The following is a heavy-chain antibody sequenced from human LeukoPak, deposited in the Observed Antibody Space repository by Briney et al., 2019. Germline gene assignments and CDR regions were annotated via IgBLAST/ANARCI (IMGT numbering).Heavy chain of an antibody. CDR3: ARDIQLGRAFDI. V-gene: IGHV3-33*01. J-gene: IGHJ3*02. CDR1: GFSFSSYG. D-gene: IGHD2-2*01. CDR2: IWYDGSIK. Sequence: GRSLRLSCAASGFSFSSYGMHWVRQAPGKGLEWVAVIWYDGSIKYYGDSVKGRFTISRDNAKNSLYLQMNSLRAEDTAVYYCARDIQLGRAFDIWGQGTMVTVSS.